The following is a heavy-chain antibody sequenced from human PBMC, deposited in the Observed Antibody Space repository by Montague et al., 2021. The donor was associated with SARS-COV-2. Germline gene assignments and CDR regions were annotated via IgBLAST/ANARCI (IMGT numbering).Heavy chain of an antibody. D-gene: IGHD3-10*01. Sequence: SETLSLTCTVSGGSITRNYYWGWIRQPPGKGLKWVGNIYYSGTTFINPSLESRVTISVDASKNQFSLNLTSVTAADTAVYYCARPLVRGVPKAFDIWGQGALVTVSS. V-gene: IGHV4-39*01. CDR2: IYYSGTT. CDR1: GGSITRNYY. CDR3: ARPLVRGVPKAFDI. J-gene: IGHJ3*02.